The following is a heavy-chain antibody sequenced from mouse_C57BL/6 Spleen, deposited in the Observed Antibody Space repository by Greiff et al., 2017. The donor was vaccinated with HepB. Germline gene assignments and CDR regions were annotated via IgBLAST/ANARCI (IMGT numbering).Heavy chain of an antibody. J-gene: IGHJ2*01. CDR1: GYSITSDY. V-gene: IGHV3-8*01. CDR2: ISYSGST. CDR3: ARGIYYDYDGYYFDY. D-gene: IGHD2-4*01. Sequence: EVMLVESGPGLAKPSQTLSLTCSVTGYSITSDYWNWIRKFPGNKLEYMGYISYSGSTYYNPSLKSRISITRDTSKNQYYLQLNSVTTEDTATYYCARGIYYDYDGYYFDYWGQGTTLTVSS.